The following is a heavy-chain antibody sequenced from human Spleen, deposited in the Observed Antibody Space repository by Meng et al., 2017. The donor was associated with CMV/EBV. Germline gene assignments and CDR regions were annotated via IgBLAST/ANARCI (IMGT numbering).Heavy chain of an antibody. Sequence: ISSSNYYWGWIRQPPGKGLEWIGSMYYSGSTYYNPSLKSRVTMSLDTSKNQFSLKLSSVTAADTAVYYCARHWGSIAAAGTIWFDPWGQGTLVTVSS. D-gene: IGHD6-13*01. CDR3: ARHWGSIAAAGTIWFDP. CDR2: MYYSGST. V-gene: IGHV4-39*01. J-gene: IGHJ5*02. CDR1: ISSSNYY.